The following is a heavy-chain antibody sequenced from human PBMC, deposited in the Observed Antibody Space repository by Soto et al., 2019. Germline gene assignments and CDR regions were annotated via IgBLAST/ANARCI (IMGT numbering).Heavy chain of an antibody. J-gene: IGHJ4*01. CDR1: GYTFTNHA. V-gene: IGHV1-3*01. Sequence: QVQLVQSGAEVKKPGASVKVSCKASGYTFTNHAIYWVRQAPRQRLEWMGWINAGNGNTKYSQTFQGRVTLTRDTSASTAYMELSSLRSEDTAVYYCATDSWVRGSNKWDFDYWGQGTRVTVSS. CDR2: INAGNGNT. D-gene: IGHD1-26*01. CDR3: ATDSWVRGSNKWDFDY.